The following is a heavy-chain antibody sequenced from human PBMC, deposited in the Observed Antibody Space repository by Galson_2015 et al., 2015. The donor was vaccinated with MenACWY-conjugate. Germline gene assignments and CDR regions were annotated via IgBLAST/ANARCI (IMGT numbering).Heavy chain of an antibody. CDR3: ARALRADPDSYFGS. J-gene: IGHJ4*02. D-gene: IGHD5/OR15-5a*01. Sequence: SLRLSCAASGFTFSSYGMHWVRQAPGKGLEWVSRISSNGSTITYADSVKGRFTISRDNAKNTLYLQMNRLRAEDTAVYYCARALRADPDSYFGSWGQGTLVTVSS. CDR1: GFTFSSYG. V-gene: IGHV3-48*03. CDR2: ISSNGSTI.